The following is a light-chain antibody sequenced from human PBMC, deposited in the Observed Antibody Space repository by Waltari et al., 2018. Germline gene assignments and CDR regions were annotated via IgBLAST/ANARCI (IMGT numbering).Light chain of an antibody. V-gene: IGKV3-20*01. J-gene: IGKJ3*01. CDR2: GSL. Sequence: IVLTLSPGALSLSAGASVTLSCRASQRVDRNYLAWDQQKPGQAPRLVIYGSLSRATGVPDRFSGSGSGTDFTLTINRLEPEDFGVYYCQQYSSSPLTFGPGTTVDIK. CDR1: QRVDRNY. CDR3: QQYSSSPLT.